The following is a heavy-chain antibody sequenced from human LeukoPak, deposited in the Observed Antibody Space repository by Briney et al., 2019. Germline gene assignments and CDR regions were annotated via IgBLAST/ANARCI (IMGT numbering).Heavy chain of an antibody. Sequence: GGSLRLSCAASGFTFNSYAMTWVRQAPGQGLEWVSTIGGSSDNTYYADSVKGRFTISRDNSKYTLYLQMNSLRAEDTALYYCAKGSEYLWGSLESNYFYYMDVWGIGTTVTVSS. J-gene: IGHJ6*03. CDR2: IGGSSDNT. CDR3: AKGSEYLWGSLESNYFYYMDV. V-gene: IGHV3-23*01. CDR1: GFTFNSYA. D-gene: IGHD3-16*01.